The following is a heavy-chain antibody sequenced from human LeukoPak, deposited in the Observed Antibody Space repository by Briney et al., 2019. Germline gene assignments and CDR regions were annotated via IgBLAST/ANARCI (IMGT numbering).Heavy chain of an antibody. CDR2: INHSGST. J-gene: IGHJ4*02. Sequence: SETLSLTCAVYGGSFSGYYWSWIRQPPGKGLEWIGEINHSGSTNYNPSLKSRVTISVDTSKNQFSLKLRSVTAADTAVYYCARRLGSIHYYGSGSPKYYFDYWGQGTLVTVSS. CDR3: ARRLGSIHYYGSGSPKYYFDY. D-gene: IGHD3-10*01. V-gene: IGHV4-34*01. CDR1: GGSFSGYY.